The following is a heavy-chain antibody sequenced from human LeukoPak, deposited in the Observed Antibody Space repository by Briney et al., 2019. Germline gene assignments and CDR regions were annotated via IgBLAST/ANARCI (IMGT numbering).Heavy chain of an antibody. CDR2: ISSSGSTI. V-gene: IGHV3-48*03. CDR1: GFTFSSYE. J-gene: IGHJ4*02. D-gene: IGHD2-15*01. CDR3: ARDLGGTGGYFDY. Sequence: GGSLRLSCAASGFTFSSYEVNWVRQAPGKGLEWVSYISSSGSTIYYADSVKGRFTISRDNAKNSLYLQMNSLRAEDTAAYYCARDLGGTGGYFDYWGQGTLVTVSS.